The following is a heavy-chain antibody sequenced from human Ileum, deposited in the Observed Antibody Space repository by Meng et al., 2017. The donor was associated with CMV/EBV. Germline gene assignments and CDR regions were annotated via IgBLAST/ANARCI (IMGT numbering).Heavy chain of an antibody. CDR3: ARAYCSSTSCVGAFDL. D-gene: IGHD2-2*01. Sequence: SESLSLTCTVSGGSINRGGYYCSWLHQHPGKGLEWIGYIYYSGSTYYNPYLKSPVPISVDTTKNPFSLKLSAVNAADTAVYYCARAYCSSTSCVGAFDLWGQGTMVTVSS. CDR1: GGSINRGGYY. J-gene: IGHJ3*01. V-gene: IGHV4-31*01. CDR2: IYYSGST.